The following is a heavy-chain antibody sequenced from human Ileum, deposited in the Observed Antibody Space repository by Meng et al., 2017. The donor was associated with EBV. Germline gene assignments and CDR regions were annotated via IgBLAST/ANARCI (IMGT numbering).Heavy chain of an antibody. J-gene: IGHJ5*02. D-gene: IGHD3-10*01. CDR3: ARASYGSGSPLGESWFDP. Sequence: LQYAGPDLLMTYTPLSFSWPVSGGSIRSGGYSWSWIRQHPGKGLEWIGYIHSSGSTYYNPSLRSRLTISVDTSKNQFSLKLSSVTAADTAVYYCARASYGSGSPLGESWFDPWGQGTLVTVSS. CDR2: IHSSGST. CDR1: GGSIRSGGYS. V-gene: IGHV4-31*02.